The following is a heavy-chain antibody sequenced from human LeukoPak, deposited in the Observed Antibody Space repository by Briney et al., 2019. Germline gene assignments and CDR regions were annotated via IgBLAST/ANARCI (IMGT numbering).Heavy chain of an antibody. Sequence: PSDTLSLTFSVSGGSISSYYWSWIRQPPGKGLEWGGYIYYSGSTNYNPSLKSRVTISVDTSENQFSLKLTSVTAADTAVYYCARVYRDDFWSGFSTHFDYWGQGTLVIVSS. CDR3: ARVYRDDFWSGFSTHFDY. D-gene: IGHD3-3*01. V-gene: IGHV4-59*07. J-gene: IGHJ4*02. CDR1: GGSISSYY. CDR2: IYYSGST.